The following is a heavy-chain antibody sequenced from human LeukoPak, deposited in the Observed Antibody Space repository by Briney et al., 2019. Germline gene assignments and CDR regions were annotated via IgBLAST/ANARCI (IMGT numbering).Heavy chain of an antibody. D-gene: IGHD4-23*01. V-gene: IGHV3-49*03. CDR2: IRSKAYGGTT. CDR3: TRGRDYVGYYYYYMDV. CDR1: GFTFGDYA. J-gene: IGHJ6*03. Sequence: PGRSLRLSCTASGFTFGDYAMSWFRQAPGKGLEWVGFIRSKAYGGTTEYAASVKGRFTISRDDSKSIAYLQMNSLKTEDTAVYYCTRGRDYVGYYYYYMDVWGKGTTVTVSS.